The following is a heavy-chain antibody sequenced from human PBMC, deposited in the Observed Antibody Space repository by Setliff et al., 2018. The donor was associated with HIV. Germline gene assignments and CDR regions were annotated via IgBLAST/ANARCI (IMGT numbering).Heavy chain of an antibody. D-gene: IGHD2-15*01. CDR3: ARVSRLHPFDP. CDR2: VYHTGIP. V-gene: IGHV4-38-2*01. CDR1: GYSMSSGYY. J-gene: IGHJ5*02. Sequence: SETLSLTCGVSGYSMSSGYYWGWIRQPPGKGLEWIGNVYHTGIPTYNPSLEGRITMSVDRSKNQFSLRLTSVTAADTAMYYCARVSRLHPFDPWGQGTLVTVSS.